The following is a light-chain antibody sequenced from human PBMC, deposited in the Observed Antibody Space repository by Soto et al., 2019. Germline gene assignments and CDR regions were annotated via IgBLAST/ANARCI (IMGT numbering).Light chain of an antibody. CDR3: SSYTSSSTLEV. CDR2: DVS. Sequence: QSALTQPASVSGSPGQSITISCTGTSSDVGGYNYVSGYPQHPGKAPKLRIYDVSYRPSGVSNRFSGSKSGNTASLTISGLQPEDEADYYCSSYTSSSTLEVFGGGTKLTVL. CDR1: SSDVGGYNY. V-gene: IGLV2-14*01. J-gene: IGLJ2*01.